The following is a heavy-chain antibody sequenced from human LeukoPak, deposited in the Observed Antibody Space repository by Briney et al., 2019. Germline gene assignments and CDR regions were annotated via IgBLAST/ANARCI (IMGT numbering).Heavy chain of an antibody. J-gene: IGHJ4*02. CDR3: ARDRALRH. CDR2: IFNSGGT. CDR1: GGSISGYY. V-gene: IGHV4-59*01. Sequence: PSETLSLTCTVSGGSISGYYWSCIRQPPGRGLEWVGNIFNSGGTNYNPSLKSRVTISLDTSKNQFSLKLSSVTAADTAVYYCARDRALRHWGQGTLVTVSS.